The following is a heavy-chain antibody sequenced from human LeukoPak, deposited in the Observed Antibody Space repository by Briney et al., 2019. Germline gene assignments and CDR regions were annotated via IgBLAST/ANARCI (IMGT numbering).Heavy chain of an antibody. Sequence: AGSLRLSCAASGFTFSSYGMHWVRQAPGKGLEWVAVISYDGSNKYYADSVKGRFTISRDNSKNTLYLQMNSLRAEDTAVYYCAKDGRYFDWPVFDYWGQGTLVTVSS. J-gene: IGHJ4*02. CDR2: ISYDGSNK. CDR1: GFTFSSYG. V-gene: IGHV3-30*18. D-gene: IGHD3-9*01. CDR3: AKDGRYFDWPVFDY.